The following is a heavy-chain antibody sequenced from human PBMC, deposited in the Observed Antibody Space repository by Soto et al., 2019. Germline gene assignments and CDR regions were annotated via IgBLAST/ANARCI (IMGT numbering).Heavy chain of an antibody. D-gene: IGHD6-25*01. J-gene: IGHJ4*02. CDR3: VRVVASPAAEGYDFQS. V-gene: IGHV1-69*02. Sequence: QVQLVQSGAEVRKPESSVKVSCRASGGTLSSYPISWVRQAPGQGLEWMGRIVPILRIANYAQKFQGRVTITADTSTNTAYMELSSLTSADTAVYYCVRVVASPAAEGYDFQSWGQGTLVSVSP. CDR1: GGTLSSYP. CDR2: IVPILRIA.